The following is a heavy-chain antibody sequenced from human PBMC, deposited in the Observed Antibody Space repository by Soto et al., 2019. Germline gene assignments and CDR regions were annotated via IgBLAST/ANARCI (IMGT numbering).Heavy chain of an antibody. V-gene: IGHV3-23*01. CDR1: GFTFSSYA. D-gene: IGHD3-16*01. Sequence: EVQLLESGGGLVQPGGSLRLSCAASGFTFSSYAMSWVRQAPGKGLEWVSAISGSGGSTYYADSVKGRFTISRDNSKNTLYPEMKRLRAVDTAVKYCAKWGGGAFDHWGQGTLVPVSS. CDR3: AKWGGGAFDH. J-gene: IGHJ4*02. CDR2: ISGSGGST.